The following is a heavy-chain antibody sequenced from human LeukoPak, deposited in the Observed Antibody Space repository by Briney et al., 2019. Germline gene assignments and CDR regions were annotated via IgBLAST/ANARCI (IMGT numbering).Heavy chain of an antibody. CDR1: GGSISSYY. J-gene: IGHJ6*04. CDR3: ARDPAAPSGMDV. V-gene: IGHV4-59*01. D-gene: IGHD6-25*01. CDR2: IYYSGST. Sequence: PSETLSLTCTVSGGSISSYYWSWIRQPPGKGLEGIGYIYYSGSTNHNPSLKSRVTISVDTSKNQFSLKLSSVTAADTAVYYCARDPAAPSGMDVWGKGTTVTVSS.